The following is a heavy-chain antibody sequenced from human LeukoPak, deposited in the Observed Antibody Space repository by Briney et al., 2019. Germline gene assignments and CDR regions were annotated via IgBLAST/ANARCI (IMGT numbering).Heavy chain of an antibody. CDR1: GASITAYS. V-gene: IGHV4-4*07. D-gene: IGHD5-12*01. Sequence: SETLSLTCTVSGASITAYSWNWIRQPAGKALEWIGRIHGNGSTNYNPSLKSRVTMSLDMSKSQFSLKLSSVTAADTAVYYCARATARYDDYGIDVWGRGTLVTVSS. CDR3: ARATARYDDYGIDV. CDR2: IHGNGST. J-gene: IGHJ5*02.